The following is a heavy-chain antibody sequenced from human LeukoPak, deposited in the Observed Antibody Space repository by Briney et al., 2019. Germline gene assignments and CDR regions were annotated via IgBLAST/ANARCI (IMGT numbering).Heavy chain of an antibody. D-gene: IGHD3-16*01. Sequence: GGSLRLSCAASGFTFSSYTMNWVRQAPGKGLEWVSSISTSSIYIYYTDSLKGRFTISRDNARNSLYLQMNSLKAEDTAVYYCASQSYARFDPWGQGTLVTVSS. V-gene: IGHV3-21*01. CDR3: ASQSYARFDP. CDR2: ISTSSIYI. CDR1: GFTFSSYT. J-gene: IGHJ5*02.